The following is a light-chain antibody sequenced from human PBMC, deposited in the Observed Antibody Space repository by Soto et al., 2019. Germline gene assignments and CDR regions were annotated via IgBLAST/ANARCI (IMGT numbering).Light chain of an antibody. Sequence: IVLTQSPDTLSLSPGERATLSCRSSMKLASNYLAWYQQRPGQAPRLLIYGASNRATGISDRFSASGSGTDFTVTISKVEPEDSAIYFCQQYGDTPPGSFGRGTKLEIK. CDR2: GAS. CDR1: MKLASNY. J-gene: IGKJ2*03. V-gene: IGKV3-20*01. CDR3: QQYGDTPPGS.